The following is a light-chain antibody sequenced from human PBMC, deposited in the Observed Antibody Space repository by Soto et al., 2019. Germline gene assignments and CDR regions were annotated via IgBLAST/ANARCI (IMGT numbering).Light chain of an antibody. CDR2: DNN. V-gene: IGLV1-51*01. Sequence: QSALTQPPSVSAAPGQKVAISCSGSDSNIGNNFVAWYQQVPGTAPKLLIYDNNKRPSVIPDRFSGSRSGTSVTLAITGLQAGDEADYYCGTWDSSLSQWVFGGGTKLTVL. CDR1: DSNIGNNF. CDR3: GTWDSSLSQWV. J-gene: IGLJ3*02.